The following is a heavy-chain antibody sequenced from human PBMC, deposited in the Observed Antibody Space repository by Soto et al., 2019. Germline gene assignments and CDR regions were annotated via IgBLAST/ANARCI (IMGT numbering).Heavy chain of an antibody. CDR1: GFTFSSSG. CDR2: ISVRGDYR. CDR3: ANHGGFDF. Sequence: EGQLLQSGGGLVQPGESLRVSCAASGFTFSSSGMSWVRQAPGKGLEWVSSISVRGDYRYYADSVKGRFTISRDNSKNTLYLQMNSLTAEDTAVYYCANHGGFDFWGQGTMVAGSS. V-gene: IGHV3-23*01. J-gene: IGHJ3*01. D-gene: IGHD4-17*01.